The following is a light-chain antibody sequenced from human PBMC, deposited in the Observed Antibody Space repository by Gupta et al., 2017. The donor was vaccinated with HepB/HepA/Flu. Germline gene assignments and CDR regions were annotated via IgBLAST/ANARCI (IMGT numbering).Light chain of an antibody. Sequence: SYELTQPPSVSVSPGRPASITCSGDKLGEKYACWYQQKPGQSPVLVIYQDSKRPSGIPERFSGSNSGNTATLTISGTQAMDEADYYCQAWDSSTDVVFGGGTKLTVL. CDR3: QAWDSSTDVV. V-gene: IGLV3-1*01. J-gene: IGLJ2*01. CDR2: QDS. CDR1: KLGEKY.